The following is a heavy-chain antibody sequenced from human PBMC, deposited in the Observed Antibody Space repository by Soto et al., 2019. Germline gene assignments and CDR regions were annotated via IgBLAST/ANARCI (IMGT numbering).Heavy chain of an antibody. CDR2: INHSGST. Sequence: SETLSLTCAVYGGSFSGYYWSWIRQPPGKGLEWIGEINHSGSTNYNPSLKSRVTISVDTSKNQFSLKLSSVTAADTAVYYCASEGYYDCWRGYSYWFDPWGQGTLVTVSS. D-gene: IGHD3-3*01. CDR1: GGSFSGYY. V-gene: IGHV4-34*01. J-gene: IGHJ5*02. CDR3: ASEGYYDCWRGYSYWFDP.